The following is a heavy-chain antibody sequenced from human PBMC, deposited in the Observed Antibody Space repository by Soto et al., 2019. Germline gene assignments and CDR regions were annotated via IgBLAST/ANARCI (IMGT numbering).Heavy chain of an antibody. CDR3: ARRGTTGYSSGWYTWNWFDP. V-gene: IGHV4-30-4*01. CDR2: IYYSGST. CDR1: GGSISSGDYY. Sequence: SETLSLTCTVSGGSISSGDYYWSWIRQPPGKGLEWIGYIYYSGSTYYNPSLKSRVTISVDTSKNQFSLKLSSVTAADTAVYYCARRGTTGYSSGWYTWNWFDPWGQGTLVTVSS. D-gene: IGHD6-19*01. J-gene: IGHJ5*02.